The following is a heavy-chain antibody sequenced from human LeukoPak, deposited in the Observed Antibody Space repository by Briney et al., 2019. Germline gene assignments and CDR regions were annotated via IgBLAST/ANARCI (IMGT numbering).Heavy chain of an antibody. D-gene: IGHD5-18*01. J-gene: IGHJ3*02. V-gene: IGHV4-59*01. Sequence: PSETLSLTCTVSGGSISSYYWSWIRQPPGKGLEWIGYIYYSGSTNYNPSLKSRVTISVDTSKNQFSLKLSSVTAADTAVYYCARGEGSYGPATAFDIWGQGTMVTVSS. CDR3: ARGEGSYGPATAFDI. CDR2: IYYSGST. CDR1: GGSISSYY.